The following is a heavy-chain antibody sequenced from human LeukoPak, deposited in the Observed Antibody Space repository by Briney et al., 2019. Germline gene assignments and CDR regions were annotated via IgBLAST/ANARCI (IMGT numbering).Heavy chain of an antibody. V-gene: IGHV3-21*01. CDR3: AGQWEPGVTDAFDI. Sequence: PGGSLRLSCAASGFTFSSYNMNWVRQAPGKGLEWVSSISSSSSYIYYADSVKGRFTISRDNAKNSLYLQMNSLRAGDTAVYYCAGQWEPGVTDAFDIWGQGTMVTVSS. D-gene: IGHD1-26*01. CDR2: ISSSSSYI. CDR1: GFTFSSYN. J-gene: IGHJ3*02.